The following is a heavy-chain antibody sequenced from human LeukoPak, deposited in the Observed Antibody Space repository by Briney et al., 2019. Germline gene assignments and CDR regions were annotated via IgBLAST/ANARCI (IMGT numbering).Heavy chain of an antibody. CDR2: ISWNSGSI. V-gene: IGHV3-9*01. Sequence: GRSLRLSCAASGFTFDDYAMHWVRQAPGKGLEWVSGISWNSGSIGYADSVKGRFTISRDNAKNSLYLQTNSLRAEDTALYYCAKSFPPYYYYYGMDVWGQGTTVTVSS. CDR3: AKSFPPYYYYYGMDV. CDR1: GFTFDDYA. J-gene: IGHJ6*02.